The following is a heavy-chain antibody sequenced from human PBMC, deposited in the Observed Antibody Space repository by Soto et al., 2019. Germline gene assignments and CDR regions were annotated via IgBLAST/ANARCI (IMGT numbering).Heavy chain of an antibody. CDR2: ITGSGSST. CDR3: AKDLYGDYGGVDY. CDR1: GFTFSTYA. D-gene: IGHD4-17*01. V-gene: IGHV3-23*01. J-gene: IGHJ4*02. Sequence: EVQLLDSGGGLVQPGGSLRLSCAASGFTFSTYAMSWVRQAPGKGLEWVSTITGSGSSTYYADSVKGRFTISRDNSKNTLSLQVNSLRAEDTAVYYCAKDLYGDYGGVDYWGQGTLVTVSS.